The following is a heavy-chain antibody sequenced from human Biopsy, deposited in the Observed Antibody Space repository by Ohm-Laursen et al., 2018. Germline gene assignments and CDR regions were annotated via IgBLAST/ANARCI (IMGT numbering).Heavy chain of an antibody. CDR3: AKDGVAVGAGGDPYYYGMDV. CDR1: GFIFSYCG. V-gene: IGHV3-30*18. CDR2: ISSDGSNK. D-gene: IGHD2-15*01. J-gene: IGHJ6*02. Sequence: SLRLSCAAPGFIFSYCGMHWVRQAPGKGLEWVAVISSDGSNKYYAGSVKGRFTISRDNSKDTLYLQLNSLRAEDTAVYYCAKDGVAVGAGGDPYYYGMDVWGQGTTVTVSS.